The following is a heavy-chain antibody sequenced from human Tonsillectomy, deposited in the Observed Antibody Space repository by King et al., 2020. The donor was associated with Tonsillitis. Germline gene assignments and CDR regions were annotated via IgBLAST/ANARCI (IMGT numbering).Heavy chain of an antibody. CDR2: IYYSGST. Sequence: VQLQESGPGLVKPSETLSLTCKVSGGSISSSSYFWDWIRQPPGKGLEWIGSIYYSGSTYYNPSLKSRGTISVDTSKNQFSLKLSSVTAADTAVYYCARRATCIVVVPATRDAFDIWGQGTMVTVSS. V-gene: IGHV4-39*01. D-gene: IGHD2-2*01. CDR3: ARRATCIVVVPATRDAFDI. J-gene: IGHJ3*02. CDR1: GGSISSSSYF.